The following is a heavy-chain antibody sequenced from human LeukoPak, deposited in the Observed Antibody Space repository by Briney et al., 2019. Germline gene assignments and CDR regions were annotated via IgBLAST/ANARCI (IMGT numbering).Heavy chain of an antibody. CDR3: ASGSGSGYAFDI. J-gene: IGHJ3*02. D-gene: IGHD6-19*01. CDR1: GGTFSSYA. Sequence: EASVKVSCKASGGTFSSYAISWVRQAPGQGLEWMGGIIPIFGTANYAQKFQGRVTITADKSTSTAYTELSSLRSEDTAAYYCASGSGSGYAFDIWGQGTMVTVSS. V-gene: IGHV1-69*06. CDR2: IIPIFGTA.